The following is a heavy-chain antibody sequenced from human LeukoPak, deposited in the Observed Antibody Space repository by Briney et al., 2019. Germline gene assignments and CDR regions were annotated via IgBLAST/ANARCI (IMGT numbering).Heavy chain of an antibody. CDR1: GFTFNRNA. V-gene: IGHV3-23*01. CDR3: VRRGDASSGWGDHDF. D-gene: IGHD6-19*01. J-gene: IGHJ4*02. Sequence: GGSLRLSCAASGFTFNRNAIGWVRQAPGKGLEWVSTIGGSGDKTFYADSVKGRFTISRDNSKNMVHLQMNSLTGEDTALYYCVRRGDASSGWGDHDFWGQGALVTVSS. CDR2: IGGSGDKT.